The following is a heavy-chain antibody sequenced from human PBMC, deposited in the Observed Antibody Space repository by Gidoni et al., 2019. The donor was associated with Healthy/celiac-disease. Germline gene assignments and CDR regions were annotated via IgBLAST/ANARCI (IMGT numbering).Heavy chain of an antibody. J-gene: IGHJ2*01. V-gene: IGHV4-59*01. CDR3: ARGSSGWSYWYFDL. D-gene: IGHD6-19*01. Sequence: QVQLQESGPGLVKPSETLSLTCTVSGGSISSYYWSWIRQPPGKGLEWIGYIYYSGSTNYNPSLKSRVTISVDTSKNQFSLKLSSVTAADTAVYYCARGSSGWSYWYFDLWGRGTLVTVSS. CDR2: IYYSGST. CDR1: GGSISSYY.